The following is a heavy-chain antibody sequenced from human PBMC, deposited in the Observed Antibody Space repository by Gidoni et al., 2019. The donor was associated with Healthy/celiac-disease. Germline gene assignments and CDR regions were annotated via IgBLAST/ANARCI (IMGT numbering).Heavy chain of an antibody. V-gene: IGHV3-73*02. J-gene: IGHJ2*01. Sequence: EVQLVESGGGLVQPGGYLKLSCAASGFTFSGSAMHWVRQASGKGLEWVGRIRSKANSYATAYAASVKGRFTISRDDSKNTAYLQMNSLKTEDTAVYYCTRQRYYYDSSGYQKRNDWYFDLWGRGTLVTVSS. CDR1: GFTFSGSA. CDR3: TRQRYYYDSSGYQKRNDWYFDL. CDR2: IRSKANSYAT. D-gene: IGHD3-22*01.